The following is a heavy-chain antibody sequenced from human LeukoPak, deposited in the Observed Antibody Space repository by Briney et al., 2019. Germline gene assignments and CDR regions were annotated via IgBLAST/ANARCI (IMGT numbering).Heavy chain of an antibody. J-gene: IGHJ4*02. V-gene: IGHV3-9*01. D-gene: IGHD3-22*01. CDR1: GFTFDDYA. CDR2: ISWNSGSI. CDR3: AKSRYYYDSSGYCCDY. Sequence: PGGSLRLSCAASGFTFDDYAMHWVRQAPGKGLEWVSGISWNSGSIGYADSVKGRLTISRDNAKNSLYLQMNSLRAEDTALYYCAKSRYYYDSSGYCCDYWGQGTLVTVSS.